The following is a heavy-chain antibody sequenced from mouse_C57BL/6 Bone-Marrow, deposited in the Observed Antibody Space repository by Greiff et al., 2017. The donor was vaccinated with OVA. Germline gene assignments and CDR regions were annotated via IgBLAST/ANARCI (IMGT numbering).Heavy chain of an antibody. CDR3: TGLLWDY. D-gene: IGHD2-10*01. CDR2: IDPENGDT. CDR1: GFNIKDDY. V-gene: IGHV14-4*01. Sequence: EVKLQQSGAELVRPGASVKLSCTASGFNIKDDYMHWVKQRPEQGLEWIGWIDPENGDTEYASKFQGKATITADTSSNTAYLQLSSVTSEDTAVYYCTGLLWDYWGQGTTLTVSS. J-gene: IGHJ2*01.